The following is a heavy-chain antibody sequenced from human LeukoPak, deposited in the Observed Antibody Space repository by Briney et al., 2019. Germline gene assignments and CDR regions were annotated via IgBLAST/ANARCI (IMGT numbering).Heavy chain of an antibody. CDR3: ARSLVYCSSTSCPFDY. CDR1: GGTFSSYA. J-gene: IGHJ4*02. V-gene: IGHV1-69*13. Sequence: GASVKVSCKASGGTFSSYAISWVRQAPGLGLEWMGGIIPIFGTANYAQKFQGRVTITADESTSTAYMELSSLRSEDTAVYYCARSLVYCSSTSCPFDYWGQGTLVTVSS. CDR2: IIPIFGTA. D-gene: IGHD2-2*01.